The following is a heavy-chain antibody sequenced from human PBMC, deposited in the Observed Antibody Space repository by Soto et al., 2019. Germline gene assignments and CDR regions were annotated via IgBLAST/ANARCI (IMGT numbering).Heavy chain of an antibody. CDR1: GYTFTSYA. CDR3: ARAPGGYSGYGDV. Sequence: ASVKVSCKASGYTFTSYAMHWVRQAPGQRLEWMGWINAGNGNTKYSQKFQGRVTITRDTSASTAYMELSRLRSEDMAVYYCARAPGGYSGYGDVWGQGTLVTVSS. CDR2: INAGNGNT. J-gene: IGHJ4*02. V-gene: IGHV1-3*01. D-gene: IGHD5-12*01.